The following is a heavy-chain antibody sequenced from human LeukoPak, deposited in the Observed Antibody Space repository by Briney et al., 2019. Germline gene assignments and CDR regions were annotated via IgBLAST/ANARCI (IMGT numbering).Heavy chain of an antibody. CDR2: IIPIFGTA. D-gene: IGHD6-19*01. Sequence: SSVKVSCKASGGTFSSYAISWVRQAPGQGLEWMGRIIPIFGTANYAQKFQGRVTITTDESTSTAYMELSSLRSEDTAVYYCARDDLLSGYRSGWYLNWGQGTLVTVSS. CDR1: GGTFSSYA. J-gene: IGHJ4*02. CDR3: ARDDLLSGYRSGWYLN. V-gene: IGHV1-69*05.